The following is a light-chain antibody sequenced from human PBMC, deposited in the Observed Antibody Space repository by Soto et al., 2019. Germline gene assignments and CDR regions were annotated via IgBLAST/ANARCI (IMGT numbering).Light chain of an antibody. CDR2: AAS. V-gene: IGKV1-12*01. Sequence: DLQMTQSPSSVSASAGARVTITCRASQGISSWLAWYQQKPGKAPKLLIYAASSLQSGVPSRVSGSGSGTDVTLTISSLQPEDFATYYCQQSYSTPQTFGQGTKVDIK. CDR3: QQSYSTPQT. CDR1: QGISSW. J-gene: IGKJ1*01.